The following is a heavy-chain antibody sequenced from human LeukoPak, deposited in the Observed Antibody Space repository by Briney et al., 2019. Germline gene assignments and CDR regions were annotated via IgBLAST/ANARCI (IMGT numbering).Heavy chain of an antibody. V-gene: IGHV3-23*01. Sequence: SAISGSGGSTYYADSVKGRFTISRDNSKNTLYLQMNSLRVEDTAVYYCARNSDYDSFDPWGQGTLVTVSS. J-gene: IGHJ5*02. D-gene: IGHD5-12*01. CDR3: ARNSDYDSFDP. CDR2: ISGSGGST.